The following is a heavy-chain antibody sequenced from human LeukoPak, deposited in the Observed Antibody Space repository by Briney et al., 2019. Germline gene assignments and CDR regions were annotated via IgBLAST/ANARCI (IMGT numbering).Heavy chain of an antibody. CDR3: ARGTRDRFLEWSRDYYMDV. CDR2: INPNSGGT. CDR1: GYTFTGYY. D-gene: IGHD3-3*01. J-gene: IGHJ6*03. V-gene: IGHV1-2*02. Sequence: GASVKVSCKASGYTFTGYYMHWVRQAPGQGLEWMGWINPNSGGTNYAQKVQGRVTMTRHTSIRAAYMELSRLRSDDTAVYYCARGTRDRFLEWSRDYYMDVWGKGTTVTVSS.